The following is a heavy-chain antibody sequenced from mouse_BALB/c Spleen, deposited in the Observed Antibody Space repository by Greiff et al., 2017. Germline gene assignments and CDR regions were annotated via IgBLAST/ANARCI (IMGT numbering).Heavy chain of an antibody. CDR3: ARGITTVVATRVPYFDY. D-gene: IGHD1-1*01. Sequence: EVKLVESGGGLVQPGGSLKLSCAASGFTFSSYGMSWVRQTPDKRLELVATINSNGGSTYYPASVKGRFTISRDNAKNTLYLQMSSLKSEDTAMYYCARGITTVVATRVPYFDYWGQGTTLTVSS. CDR1: GFTFSSYG. V-gene: IGHV5-6-3*01. J-gene: IGHJ2*01. CDR2: INSNGGST.